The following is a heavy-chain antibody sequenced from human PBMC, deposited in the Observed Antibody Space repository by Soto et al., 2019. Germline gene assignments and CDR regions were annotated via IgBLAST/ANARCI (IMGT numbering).Heavy chain of an antibody. D-gene: IGHD4-4*01. CDR3: AKGSIEYSASVDN. V-gene: IGHV3-23*01. CDR1: GFSFISYA. CDR2: ISARGGSS. Sequence: DVQLLESGGGLVQPGGSLRLSCAASGFSFISYAMVWVRQAPGKGLEWVSVISARGGSSYFADYVKGRFTVSSDNSKNVLSLEMNSLRAEDTAIYVCAKGSIEYSASVDNWGQGTLVLVSS. J-gene: IGHJ4*02.